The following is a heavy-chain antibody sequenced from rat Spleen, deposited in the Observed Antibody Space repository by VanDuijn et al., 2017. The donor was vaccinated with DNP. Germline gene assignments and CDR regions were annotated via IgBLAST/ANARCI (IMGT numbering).Heavy chain of an antibody. V-gene: IGHV4-2*01. CDR1: GLNFNDYW. CDR3: VTRGDPYDNWFAY. Sequence: EVKLVESGGGLVQPGRSLKLSCVVSGLNFNDYWMGWVRQAPGKGLEWIGEINEDSSIINYTPSLKDKISFSRDNVQNTLYLQMSKLGSEDTGIYYCVTRGDPYDNWFAYWGRGTLVTVSS. CDR2: INEDSSII. J-gene: IGHJ3*01. D-gene: IGHD4-2*01.